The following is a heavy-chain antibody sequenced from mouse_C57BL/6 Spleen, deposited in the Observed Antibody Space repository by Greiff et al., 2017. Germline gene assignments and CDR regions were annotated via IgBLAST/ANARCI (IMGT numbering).Heavy chain of an antibody. CDR3: ARATMITDVLFDY. D-gene: IGHD2-4*01. CDR2: IDPNSGGT. CDR1: GYTFTSYW. V-gene: IGHV1-72*01. J-gene: IGHJ2*01. Sequence: QVQLQQPGAELVKPGASVKLSCKASGYTFTSYWMHWVKQRPGRGLEWIGRIDPNSGGTKYNEKFKSKATLTVDKPCSTAYMQLISLTSEDSAVYNCARATMITDVLFDYWGQGTTRTVSS.